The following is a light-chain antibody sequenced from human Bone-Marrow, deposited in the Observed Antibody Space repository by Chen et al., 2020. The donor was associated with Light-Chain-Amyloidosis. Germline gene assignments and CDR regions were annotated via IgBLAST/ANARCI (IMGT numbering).Light chain of an antibody. Sequence: SYVLTQPSSVSVAPGQTATIAWGGNNIGSTSVHWYQQTPGQAPLLVVYDDSDRPSGIPERLSSYNSGNSATLAISRVEAGDEADYYCQVWDRSSDRPVFSGGTKLAVL. CDR2: DDS. J-gene: IGLJ3*02. CDR1: NIGSTS. CDR3: QVWDRSSDRPV. V-gene: IGLV3-21*02.